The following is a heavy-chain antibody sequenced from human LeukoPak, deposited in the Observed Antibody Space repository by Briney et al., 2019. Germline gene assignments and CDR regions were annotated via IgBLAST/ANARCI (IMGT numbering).Heavy chain of an antibody. J-gene: IGHJ4*02. CDR3: ARLGSGPYDYVWGSYHPYYFDY. V-gene: IGHV4-39*01. D-gene: IGHD3-16*02. CDR2: IYYSGST. CDR1: GGSISSSSYY. Sequence: PSETLSLTCTVSGGSISSSSYYWGWSRQPPGKGLEWIGRIYYSGSTYYNPSLKSRVTISVDTSKNQFSLKLSSVTAADTAVYYCARLGSGPYDYVWGSYHPYYFDYWGQGTLVTVSS.